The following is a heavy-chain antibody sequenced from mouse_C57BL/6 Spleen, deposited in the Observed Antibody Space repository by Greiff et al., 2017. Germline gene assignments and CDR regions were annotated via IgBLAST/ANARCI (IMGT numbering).Heavy chain of an antibody. CDR2: IYPGDGDT. V-gene: IGHV1-82*01. CDR3: AGYYSNYGYFDD. Sequence: QVQLQQSGPELVKPGASVKISCKASGYAFSSSWMNWVKQRPGKGLAWIGRIYPGDGDTNYNGKFKGKATLNADKSSSTAYMQLSILTSEDSAVYFFAGYYSNYGYFDDWGQGTTLTVAS. D-gene: IGHD2-5*01. CDR1: GYAFSSSW. J-gene: IGHJ2*01.